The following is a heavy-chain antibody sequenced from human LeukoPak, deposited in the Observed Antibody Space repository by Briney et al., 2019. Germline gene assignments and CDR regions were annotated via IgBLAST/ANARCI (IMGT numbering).Heavy chain of an antibody. CDR1: GFTFSSYA. V-gene: IGHV3-30*04. D-gene: IGHD3-3*01. J-gene: IGHJ4*02. CDR2: ISYDGSNK. Sequence: GGSLRLSCAASGFTFSSYAMHWVRQAPGKGLEWVAVISYDGSNKYYVDSVKGRFTISRDNYKNTLYLQMNSRRAEDTAVYYCARDEIWSGYYSWGQGTLVTVSS. CDR3: ARDEIWSGYYS.